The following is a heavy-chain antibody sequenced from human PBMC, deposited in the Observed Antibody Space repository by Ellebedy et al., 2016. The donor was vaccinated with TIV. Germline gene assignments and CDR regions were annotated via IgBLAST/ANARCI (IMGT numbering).Heavy chain of an antibody. CDR2: ISYDGSNK. D-gene: IGHD3-9*01. CDR3: ARISTNYDILTGHSYYNGMDV. V-gene: IGHV3-30-3*01. J-gene: IGHJ6*02. CDR1: GFTFSIYA. Sequence: PGGSLRLSCAASGFTFSIYAMHWVRQAPGKGLEWVAVISYDGSNKYYADSVKGRFTISRDNSKNSLYLQMNSLRDEDTAVYYCARISTNYDILTGHSYYNGMDVWGQGTTVTVSS.